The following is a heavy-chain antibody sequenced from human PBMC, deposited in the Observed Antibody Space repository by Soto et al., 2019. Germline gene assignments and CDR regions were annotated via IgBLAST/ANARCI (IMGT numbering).Heavy chain of an antibody. J-gene: IGHJ4*02. Sequence: VQLVESGGGVVQPGRSLRLSCAASGFTFSSYAMHWVRQAPGKGLEWVAVISYDGSNKYYADSVKGRFTISRDNSKNTLYLQMNSLRAEDTAVYYCARDLYSTDIVVVNWGQGTLVTVSS. CDR1: GFTFSSYA. CDR3: ARDLYSTDIVVVN. CDR2: ISYDGSNK. V-gene: IGHV3-30-3*01. D-gene: IGHD3-22*01.